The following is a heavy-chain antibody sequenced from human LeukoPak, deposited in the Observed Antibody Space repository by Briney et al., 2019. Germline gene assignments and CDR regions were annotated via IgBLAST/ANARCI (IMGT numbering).Heavy chain of an antibody. CDR3: TRAASSGPLFTYHMDV. CDR1: GGSFSGYY. D-gene: IGHD3-22*01. Sequence: KSSETLSLTCAVYGGSFSGYYWSWIRQPPGKGLEWIGEINHSGSTNYNPSLKSRVTISVDTSKNQFSLKLTFVTAADTAVYYCTRAASSGPLFTYHMDVWGKGTTVAVSS. J-gene: IGHJ6*03. CDR2: INHSGST. V-gene: IGHV4-34*01.